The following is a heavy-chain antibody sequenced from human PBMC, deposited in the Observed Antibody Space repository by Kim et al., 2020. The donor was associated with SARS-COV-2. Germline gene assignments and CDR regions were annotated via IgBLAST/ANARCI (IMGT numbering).Heavy chain of an antibody. V-gene: IGHV4-39*01. CDR1: GGSISSSSYY. D-gene: IGHD3-3*01. J-gene: IGHJ2*01. Sequence: SETLSLTCTVSGGSISSSSYYWGWIRQPPGKGLEWIGSIYYSGSTYYNPSLKSRVTISVDTSKNQFSLKLSSVTAADTAVYYCARALYYDFWSGYSTQPSHWYFDLWGRGTLVTVSS. CDR2: IYYSGST. CDR3: ARALYYDFWSGYSTQPSHWYFDL.